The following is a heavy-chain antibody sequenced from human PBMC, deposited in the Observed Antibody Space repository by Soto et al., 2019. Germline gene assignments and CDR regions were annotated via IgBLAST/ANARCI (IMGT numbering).Heavy chain of an antibody. V-gene: IGHV1-69*02. CDR2: IIPILGIA. D-gene: IGHD5-12*01. Sequence: SVKVSCKASGGTFSSYTISWVRQAPGQGLEWMGRIIPILGIANYAQKFQGRVTITADKSTSTAYMELSSLRSEDTAVYYCARGGGYDSGAFGIWGQGTMVTVSS. CDR1: GGTFSSYT. J-gene: IGHJ3*02. CDR3: ARGGGYDSGAFGI.